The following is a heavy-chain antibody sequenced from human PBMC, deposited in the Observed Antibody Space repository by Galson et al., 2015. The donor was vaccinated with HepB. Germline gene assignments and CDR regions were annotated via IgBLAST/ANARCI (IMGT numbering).Heavy chain of an antibody. V-gene: IGHV1-18*04. CDR3: ARDGTYDILTGYYFGPLYYFDY. J-gene: IGHJ4*02. D-gene: IGHD3-9*01. CDR1: GYTFTSYG. CDR2: ISAYNGNT. Sequence: SVKVSCKASGYTFTSYGISWVRQAPGQGLEWMGWISAYNGNTNYAQKPQGRVTMTTDTSTSTAYMELRSLRSDDTAVYYCARDGTYDILTGYYFGPLYYFDYWGQGTLVTVSS.